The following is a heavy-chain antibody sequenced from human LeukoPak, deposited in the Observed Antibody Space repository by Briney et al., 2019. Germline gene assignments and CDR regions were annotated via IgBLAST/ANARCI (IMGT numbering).Heavy chain of an antibody. CDR2: ISGYNANA. J-gene: IGHJ5*02. CDR3: ARVGLGCSSIRCYWEDWFDP. V-gene: IGHV1-18*01. Sequence: ASVTVSCKASGYSFTNYGITWIREAPGQGPEWLGWISGYNANAHYAQNVQGRVTLTTDTSTNTAYMELRGLTSDATAMYYCARVGLGCSSIRCYWEDWFDPWGQGTLVIVSS. D-gene: IGHD2-2*01. CDR1: GYSFTNYG.